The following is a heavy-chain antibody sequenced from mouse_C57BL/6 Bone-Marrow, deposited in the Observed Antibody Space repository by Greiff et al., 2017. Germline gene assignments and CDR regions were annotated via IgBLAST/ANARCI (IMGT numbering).Heavy chain of an antibody. CDR2: INPTNGST. CDR3: ARYLDYCSPFMDY. D-gene: IGHD1-1*01. CDR1: GYTFTDYY. Sequence: EVQLQQSGPELVKPGASVKISCKASGYTFTDYYMNWVKQSHGKSLEWIGDINPTNGSTSYNQKFKGKATLTVDKSSSTAYMELRSLSSEDSAVYYCARYLDYCSPFMDYWGQGTSVTVSS. V-gene: IGHV1-26*01. J-gene: IGHJ4*01.